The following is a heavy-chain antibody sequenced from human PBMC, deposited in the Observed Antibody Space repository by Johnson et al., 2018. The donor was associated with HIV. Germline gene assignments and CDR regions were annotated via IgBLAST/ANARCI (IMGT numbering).Heavy chain of an antibody. CDR2: ISWDGGST. J-gene: IGHJ3*02. CDR1: GFAFDDYT. Sequence: VQLVESGGVVVQPGGSLRLSCAASGFAFDDYTMHWVRQAPGKGLEWVSLISWDGGSTYYADSVKGRFTISRDNSKNSLYLQMNSLRTEDTALYYCAKGAFEWELLAGDAFDIWGQGTMVTVSS. CDR3: AKGAFEWELLAGDAFDI. D-gene: IGHD1-26*01. V-gene: IGHV3-43*01.